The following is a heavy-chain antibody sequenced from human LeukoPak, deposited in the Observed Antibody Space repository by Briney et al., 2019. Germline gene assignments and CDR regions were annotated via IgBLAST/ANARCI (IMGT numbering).Heavy chain of an antibody. J-gene: IGHJ4*02. CDR1: GYTFTSYD. CDR2: MNPNSGNT. CDR3: ARVDYDSSGYPFDY. V-gene: IGHV1-8*02. D-gene: IGHD3-22*01. Sequence: ASVKVSCKASGYTFTSYDINWVRQATGQGLEWMGWMNPNSGNTGYAQKLQGRVTMTTDTSTSTAYMELRSLRSDDTAVYYCARVDYDSSGYPFDYWGQGTLVTVSS.